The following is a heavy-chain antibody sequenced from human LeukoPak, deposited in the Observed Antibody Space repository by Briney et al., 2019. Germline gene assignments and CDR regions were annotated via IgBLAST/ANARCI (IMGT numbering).Heavy chain of an antibody. Sequence: PSETLSLTCAVYGGSFSGYYWSWIRQPPGKGLGWIGEINHSGSTNYNPSLQSRVTISVDTSKNQFSLKLSSVTAADTAVYYCARVMAYYYDSSGYYYPKSHPFDYWGQGTLVTVSS. J-gene: IGHJ4*02. CDR2: INHSGST. V-gene: IGHV4-34*01. CDR3: ARVMAYYYDSSGYYYPKSHPFDY. CDR1: GGSFSGYY. D-gene: IGHD3-22*01.